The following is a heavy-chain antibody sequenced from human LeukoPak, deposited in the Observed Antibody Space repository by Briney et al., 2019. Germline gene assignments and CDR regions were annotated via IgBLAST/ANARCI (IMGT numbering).Heavy chain of an antibody. J-gene: IGHJ6*03. V-gene: IGHV3-33*06. CDR2: IWYDGSNK. D-gene: IGHD3-10*01. CDR3: AKEWVRGVRGYYHYYMDV. CDR1: GFTFSSYG. Sequence: GGSLRLSCAASGFTFSSYGMHWVRQAPGKGLEWVAVIWYDGSNKYYADSVKGRFTISRDNSKNTLYLQMNSLRAEDTAVYYCAKEWVRGVRGYYHYYMDVWGKGTTVTVSS.